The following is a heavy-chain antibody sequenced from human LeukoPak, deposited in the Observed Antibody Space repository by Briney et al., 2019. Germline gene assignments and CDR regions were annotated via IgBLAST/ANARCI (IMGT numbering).Heavy chain of an antibody. Sequence: GGSLRLSCAASGFTFSSYAMSWVRQAPGKGLEWVAVIWYDGSNKYYADSVKGRFTISRDNSKNTLYLQMNSLRAEDTAVYYCARRPLRYGAYYYGMDVWGQGTTVTVSS. CDR1: GFTFSSYA. CDR2: IWYDGSNK. D-gene: IGHD5/OR15-5a*01. V-gene: IGHV3-33*08. CDR3: ARRPLRYGAYYYGMDV. J-gene: IGHJ6*02.